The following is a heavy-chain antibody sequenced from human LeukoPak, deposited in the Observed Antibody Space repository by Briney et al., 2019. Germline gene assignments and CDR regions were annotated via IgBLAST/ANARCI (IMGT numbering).Heavy chain of an antibody. Sequence: SETLSLTCTVSGNSFGDYYWSWIRQPAGKGLEWIGRIYTSGSTNYNPSLKSRVTMSVDTSKSQFSLKLSSVTAADTAVYYCARDRGMVRGVYYYYYYMDVWGKGTTVTISS. CDR1: GNSFGDYY. D-gene: IGHD3-10*01. J-gene: IGHJ6*03. CDR3: ARDRGMVRGVYYYYYYMDV. V-gene: IGHV4-4*07. CDR2: IYTSGST.